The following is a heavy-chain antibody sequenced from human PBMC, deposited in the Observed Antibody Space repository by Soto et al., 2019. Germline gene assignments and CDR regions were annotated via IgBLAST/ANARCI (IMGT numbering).Heavy chain of an antibody. V-gene: IGHV1-2*04. CDR2: INPNSGGT. Sequence: ASVKVSCKASGYTFTGYYMHWVRQAPGQGLEWMGWINPNSGGTNYAQKFQGWVTMTRDTSISTAYMELSRLGSDDTAVYYCARSYCSSTSCYTYNWFDPWGQGTLVTVSS. D-gene: IGHD2-2*01. J-gene: IGHJ5*02. CDR3: ARSYCSSTSCYTYNWFDP. CDR1: GYTFTGYY.